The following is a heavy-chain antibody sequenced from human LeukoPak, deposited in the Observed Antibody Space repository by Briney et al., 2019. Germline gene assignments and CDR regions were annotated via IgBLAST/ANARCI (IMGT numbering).Heavy chain of an antibody. D-gene: IGHD3-10*01. CDR2: ISWNSGSI. V-gene: IGHV3-9*01. J-gene: IGHJ4*02. Sequence: GGSLRLSCAASGFTFDDYAMHWVRQAPGKGLEWVSGISWNSGSIGYADSVKGRFTISRDNAKNSLYLQMNSLRAEDTALYYCAKGKNYYYGSGSYFDYWGQGTLVTVSS. CDR3: AKGKNYYYGSGSYFDY. CDR1: GFTFDDYA.